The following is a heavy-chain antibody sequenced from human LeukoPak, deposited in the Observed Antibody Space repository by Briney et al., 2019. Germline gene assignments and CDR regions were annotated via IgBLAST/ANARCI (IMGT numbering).Heavy chain of an antibody. V-gene: IGHV3-74*01. CDR3: ASHNWGSASDM. CDR1: GFTFSTSW. D-gene: IGHD7-27*01. Sequence: GGSLRLSCAASGFTFSTSWMYWVRQAPGKGLLWVSGKSDGRETRYVDSVRGRFTISRDNAKNTLYLQMNSLRAEDTAVYYCASHNWGSASDMWGQGTMVTVSS. J-gene: IGHJ3*02. CDR2: KSDGRET.